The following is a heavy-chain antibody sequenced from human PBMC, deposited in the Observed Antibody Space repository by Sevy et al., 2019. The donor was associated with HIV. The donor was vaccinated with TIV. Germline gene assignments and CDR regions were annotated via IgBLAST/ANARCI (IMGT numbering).Heavy chain of an antibody. J-gene: IGHJ4*02. V-gene: IGHV1-46*01. CDR2: INPSGGST. CDR1: GYTFTSQY. CDR3: ARDSDNYDILTGYYPFDY. Sequence: ASVKVSCKASGYTFTSQYMHWVRQAPGQGLEWMGIINPSGGSTSYAQKFQGRVTMTRETSTSTVHMELSSLRSEDTAVYCCARDSDNYDILTGYYPFDYWGQGTLVTVSS. D-gene: IGHD3-9*01.